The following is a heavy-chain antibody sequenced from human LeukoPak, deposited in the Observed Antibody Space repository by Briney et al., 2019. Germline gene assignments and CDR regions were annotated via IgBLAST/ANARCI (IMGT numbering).Heavy chain of an antibody. CDR2: ISGSGGST. V-gene: IGHV3-23*01. D-gene: IGHD3-3*01. CDR1: GFTFSSYA. CDR3: ASGGGVHITIFGVVSR. Sequence: GGSLRLSCAASGFTFSSYAMSWVRQAPGKGLEWVSAISGSGGSTYYADSVKGRFTISRDNSKNTLYLQMNSLRAEDTAVYYCASGGGVHITIFGVVSRWGQGTLVTVSS. J-gene: IGHJ4*02.